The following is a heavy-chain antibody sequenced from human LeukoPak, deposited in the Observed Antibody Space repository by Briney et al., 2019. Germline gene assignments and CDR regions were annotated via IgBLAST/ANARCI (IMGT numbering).Heavy chain of an antibody. D-gene: IGHD4-17*01. V-gene: IGHV4-61*01. CDR3: ARDGDYVNYYYYGMDV. J-gene: IGHJ6*04. CDR2: IYYSGST. CDR1: GGSISSGSYY. Sequence: SETLSLTSTDSGGSISSGSYYWSWIRQPPGKGLEWIGYIYYSGSTNYNPSLKSRVTISVDTSKNQFSLKLSSVTAADTAVYYCARDGDYVNYYYYGMDVRGKGTTVTVSS.